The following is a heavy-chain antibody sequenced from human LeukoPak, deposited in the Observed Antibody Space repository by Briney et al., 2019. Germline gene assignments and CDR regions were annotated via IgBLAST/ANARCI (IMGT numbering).Heavy chain of an antibody. V-gene: IGHV3-13*01. Sequence: PGGSLRLSCAASGFTVSSYAMHWGRQPIGKGLEWVSALGIAGDTFYPGSVKGRFTISRENARNSLYLQMNSLRAEDTAMYYCARQMQSHGNFDSWGQGTLVTVSS. CDR2: LGIAGDT. CDR3: ARQMQSHGNFDS. CDR1: GFTVSSYA. D-gene: IGHD1-26*01. J-gene: IGHJ4*02.